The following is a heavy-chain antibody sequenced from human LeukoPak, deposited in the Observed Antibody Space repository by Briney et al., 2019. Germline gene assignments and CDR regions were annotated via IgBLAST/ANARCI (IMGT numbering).Heavy chain of an antibody. D-gene: IGHD1-26*01. CDR1: GFTFSSYA. CDR2: ISGSGGST. V-gene: IGHV3-23*01. Sequence: GGSLRLSCAASGFTFSSYAMSWVRQAPGKGLEWVSAISGSGGSTYYADSVKGRFTISRDNSKNTLYLQMNSLRAEDTAGYYCAKGGWELLTFDCWGQGTLVTVSS. J-gene: IGHJ4*02. CDR3: AKGGWELLTFDC.